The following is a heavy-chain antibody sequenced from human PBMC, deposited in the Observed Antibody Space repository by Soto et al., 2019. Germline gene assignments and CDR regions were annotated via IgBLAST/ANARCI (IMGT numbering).Heavy chain of an antibody. CDR3: ARELRAPVAGNNWFDP. D-gene: IGHD6-19*01. CDR2: IWYDGSNK. Sequence: QVQLVESGGGVVQPGRSLRLSCAASGFTFSSYGMHWVRQAPGKGLEWVAVIWYDGSNKYYADSVKGRFTISRDNSKNTLYLQMNSLRAEDTAVYYCARELRAPVAGNNWFDPWGQGTLVTVSS. J-gene: IGHJ5*02. CDR1: GFTFSSYG. V-gene: IGHV3-33*01.